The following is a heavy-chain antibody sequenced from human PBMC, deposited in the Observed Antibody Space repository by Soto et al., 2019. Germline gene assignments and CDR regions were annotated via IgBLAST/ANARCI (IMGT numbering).Heavy chain of an antibody. V-gene: IGHV4-34*01. CDR2: INHSGST. CDR1: GGSFSGYY. D-gene: IGHD3-3*01. Sequence: SETLSLTCAVYGGSFSGYYWSWIRQPPGKGLEWIGEINHSGSTNYNPSLKSRVTISVDTSKSQFSLKLSSVTAADTAVYYCARGWRYYDFWSGYYSWFDPWGQGTLVTVSS. CDR3: ARGWRYYDFWSGYYSWFDP. J-gene: IGHJ5*02.